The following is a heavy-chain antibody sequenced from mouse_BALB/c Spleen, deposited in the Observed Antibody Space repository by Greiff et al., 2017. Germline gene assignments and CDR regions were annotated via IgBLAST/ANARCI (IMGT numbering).Heavy chain of an antibody. D-gene: IGHD4-1*01. CDR1: GYSITSDYA. CDR3: ARLDGTFAY. CDR2: ISYSGST. J-gene: IGHJ3*01. Sequence: VQLKQSGPGLVKPSQSLSLTCTVTGYSITSDYAWNWIRQFPGNKLEWMGYISYSGSTSYNPSLKSRISITRDTSKNQFFLQLNSVTTEDTATYYCARLDGTFAYWGQGTLVTVSA. V-gene: IGHV3-2*02.